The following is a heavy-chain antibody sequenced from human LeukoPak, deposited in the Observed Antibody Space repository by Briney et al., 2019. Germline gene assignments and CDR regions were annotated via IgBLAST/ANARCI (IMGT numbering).Heavy chain of an antibody. CDR3: ARDFSYYYDSSGYPDY. CDR1: GFTFSSYS. Sequence: GGSLRLSCAASGFTFSSYSMNWVRQAPGKGLEWVSSISSSSSYIYYADSVKGRFTISGDNAKNSLYLQMNSLRAEDTAVYYCARDFSYYYDSSGYPDYWGQGTLVTVSS. V-gene: IGHV3-21*01. D-gene: IGHD3-22*01. J-gene: IGHJ4*02. CDR2: ISSSSSYI.